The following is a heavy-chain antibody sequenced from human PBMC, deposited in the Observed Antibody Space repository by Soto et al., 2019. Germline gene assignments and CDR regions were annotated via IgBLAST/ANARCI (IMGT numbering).Heavy chain of an antibody. D-gene: IGHD5-12*01. J-gene: IGHJ4*02. CDR2: IYYTGSI. CDR1: GGSIISYY. Sequence: SETLSLTCTVSGGSIISYYWNWIRQSPGKGLEWIGYIYYTGSINYNPFLKSRVTISMDTSKNQFSLKLSSVTAADTAVFYCAGSRDGYNPFDYWGQGTLVTVSS. CDR3: AGSRDGYNPFDY. V-gene: IGHV4-59*01.